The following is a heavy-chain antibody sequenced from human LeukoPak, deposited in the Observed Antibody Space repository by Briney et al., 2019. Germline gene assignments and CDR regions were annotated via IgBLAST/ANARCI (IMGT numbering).Heavy chain of an antibody. CDR1: GFTVSSNY. J-gene: IGHJ4*02. CDR2: ICSGGNT. Sequence: GGSLRLSCAASGFTVSSNYMSWVRQAPGKGLEWVSVICSGGNTFYADSVKGRFTISRDNSKNTLYLQMNSLRAEDTAVYYCAKSPDYDILTGYYFDYWGQGTLVTVSS. V-gene: IGHV3-53*01. CDR3: AKSPDYDILTGYYFDY. D-gene: IGHD3-9*01.